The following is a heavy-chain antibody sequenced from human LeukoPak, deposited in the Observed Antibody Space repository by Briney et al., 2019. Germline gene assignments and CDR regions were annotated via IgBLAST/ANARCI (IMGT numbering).Heavy chain of an antibody. V-gene: IGHV3-74*01. CDR3: ARALAVAGTGGFDP. D-gene: IGHD6-19*01. Sequence: GGSLRLSCAASGFTFSSYWMHWVRQAPGKGLVWVSRINSDGSSTSYADSVKGRFTISRDNAKNTLYLQMNSLRADDTDVYYCARALAVAGTGGFDPWGQGTLVTVSS. CDR1: GFTFSSYW. J-gene: IGHJ5*02. CDR2: INSDGSST.